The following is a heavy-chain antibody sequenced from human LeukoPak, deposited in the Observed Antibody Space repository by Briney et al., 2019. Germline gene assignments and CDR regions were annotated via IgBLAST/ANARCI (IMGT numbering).Heavy chain of an antibody. J-gene: IGHJ4*02. CDR3: AREYSSGWYDY. D-gene: IGHD6-19*01. CDR2: ISSAGGTK. Sequence: PGGSLRLSCAASGFTFSNYGMHWVRQAPGKGLEWVAVISSAGGTKYYADSVKGRFTISRDNSKNTLYLQMNSLRAEDTAVYYCAREYSSGWYDYWGQGTLVTVSS. V-gene: IGHV3-30*03. CDR1: GFTFSNYG.